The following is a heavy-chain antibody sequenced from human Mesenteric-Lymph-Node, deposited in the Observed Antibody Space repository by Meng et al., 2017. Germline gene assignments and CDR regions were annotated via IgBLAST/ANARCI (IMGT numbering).Heavy chain of an antibody. D-gene: IGHD5-24*01. Sequence: GESLKISCAASGFTFSSYGMHWVRQAPGKGLEWVAVIWYDGSNKYYADSVKGRFTISRDNSKNTLYLQMNSLRAEDTAVYYCARDRNRGWLQCIDYWGQGTLVTSPQ. V-gene: IGHV3-33*01. CDR2: IWYDGSNK. CDR3: ARDRNRGWLQCIDY. J-gene: IGHJ4*02. CDR1: GFTFSSYG.